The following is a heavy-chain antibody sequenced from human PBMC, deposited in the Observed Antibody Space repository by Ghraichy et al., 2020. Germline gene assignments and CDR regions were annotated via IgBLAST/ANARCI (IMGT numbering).Heavy chain of an antibody. CDR1: GGSINSANYY. V-gene: IGHV4-39*01. J-gene: IGHJ6*02. CDR3: ARHPPVRASNYGSIFYDYHMDV. D-gene: IGHD3-10*01. CDR2: SYYLGST. Sequence: SETLSLTCTVSGGSINSANYYWAWVRQPPGKGLEWIGCSYYLGSTYYSRSLKSRVTISVDTSKNQFSLRLTSMTAADAAVYYCARHPPVRASNYGSIFYDYHMDVWGQGTAVIVSS.